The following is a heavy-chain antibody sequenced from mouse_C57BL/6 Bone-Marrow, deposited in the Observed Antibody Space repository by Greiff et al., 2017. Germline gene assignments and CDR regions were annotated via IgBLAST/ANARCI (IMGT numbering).Heavy chain of an antibody. CDR2: ISYDGSN. CDR1: GYSITSGYY. CDR3: AREGARWAAWFAY. D-gene: IGHD1-1*02. Sequence: VQLKESGPGLVKPSQSLSLTCSVTGYSITSGYYWNWIRQFPGNKLEWMGYISYDGSNNYNPSLKNRISITRDTSKNQFFLKLNSVTTEDTATYYCAREGARWAAWFAYWGQGTLVTVSA. V-gene: IGHV3-6*01. J-gene: IGHJ3*01.